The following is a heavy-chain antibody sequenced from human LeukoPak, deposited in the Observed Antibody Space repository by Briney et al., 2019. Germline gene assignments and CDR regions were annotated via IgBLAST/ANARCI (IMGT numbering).Heavy chain of an antibody. CDR2: ISSSGSTI. CDR1: GFPFSRYE. CDR3: ARVGSAWYGGWFDP. D-gene: IGHD6-19*01. V-gene: IGHV3-48*03. Sequence: GGSLRLSCGASGFPFSRYEMNWVRQAPRKGLEWVSYISSSGSTIYYADAVKGRFTISRDNDKDSLYPQVKSWRAEDTALYYCARVGSAWYGGWFDPWGQGTLVTVSS. J-gene: IGHJ5*02.